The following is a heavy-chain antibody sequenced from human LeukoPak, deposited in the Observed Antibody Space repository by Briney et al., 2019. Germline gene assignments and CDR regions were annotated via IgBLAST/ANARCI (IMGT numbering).Heavy chain of an antibody. D-gene: IGHD6-6*01. CDR1: GFTFSSYA. CDR2: ISYDGSNK. CDR3: ARDFTLRKQLVRYYFDY. Sequence: GGSLRLSCAASGFTFSSYAMHWVRQAPGKGLEWVAVISYDGSNKYYADSVKGRFTISRDNSKNTLYLQMNSLRAEDTAVYYCARDFTLRKQLVRYYFDYWGQGTLVTVSS. V-gene: IGHV3-30-3*01. J-gene: IGHJ4*02.